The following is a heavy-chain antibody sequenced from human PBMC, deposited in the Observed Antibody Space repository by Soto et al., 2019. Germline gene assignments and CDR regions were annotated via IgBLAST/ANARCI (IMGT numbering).Heavy chain of an antibody. CDR2: IYYSGST. D-gene: IGHD3-10*01. CDR1: GGSISSSSYY. V-gene: IGHV4-39*01. Sequence: QLQLQESGPGLVKPSETLSLTCTVSGGSISSSSYYWGWIRQPPGKGLEWIGSIYYSGSTYYNPSLKSRVTISVDTSKNQFSLKLSSVTAADTAVYYCASSYGSGSYWWSYYYGMDVWGQGTTVTVSS. CDR3: ASSYGSGSYWWSYYYGMDV. J-gene: IGHJ6*02.